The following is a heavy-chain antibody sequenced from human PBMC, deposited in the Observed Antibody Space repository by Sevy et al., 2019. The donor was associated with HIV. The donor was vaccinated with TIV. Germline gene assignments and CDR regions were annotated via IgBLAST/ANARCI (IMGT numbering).Heavy chain of an antibody. CDR3: ARGPPRYYYGLDV. CDR1: GYTFSRYG. J-gene: IGHJ6*02. Sequence: ASVKVSCKASGYTFSRYGITWVRQAPGQGLEWMGWISTHDAITDYAQKLQGRATMTTDTSTSTAYMELRSLRSDDTAVYYCARGPPRYYYGLDVWGQGTTVTVSS. CDR2: ISTHDAIT. V-gene: IGHV1-18*01.